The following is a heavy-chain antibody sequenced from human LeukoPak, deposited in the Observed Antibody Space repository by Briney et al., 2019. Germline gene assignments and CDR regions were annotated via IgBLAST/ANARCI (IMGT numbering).Heavy chain of an antibody. CDR3: ARMVEGPDFDY. Sequence: ASVTVSCKASGYTFTSYGISWVRQAPGQGLEWMGWISAYNGNTNYAQKLQGRVTMTTDTSTGTAYMELRSLRSDDTAVYYCARMVEGPDFDYWGQGTLVTVSS. CDR1: GYTFTSYG. J-gene: IGHJ4*02. D-gene: IGHD2-8*01. V-gene: IGHV1-18*01. CDR2: ISAYNGNT.